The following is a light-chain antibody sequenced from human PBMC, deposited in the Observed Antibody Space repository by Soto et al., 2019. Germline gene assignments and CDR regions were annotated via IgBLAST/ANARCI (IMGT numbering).Light chain of an antibody. Sequence: DIQMTQSPSSLSASVGDGVTIACRSSQGISSYLAWYQQKPGKAPKLLIYAASTLQSGVPSRFSGSGSGTEFTLTISSLQPDDFATYYCQHYNSYSEAFGQGTKVDIK. CDR1: QGISSY. J-gene: IGKJ1*01. V-gene: IGKV1-9*01. CDR3: QHYNSYSEA. CDR2: AAS.